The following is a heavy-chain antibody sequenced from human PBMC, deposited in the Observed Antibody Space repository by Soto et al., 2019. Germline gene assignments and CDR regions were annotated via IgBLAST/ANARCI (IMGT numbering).Heavy chain of an antibody. J-gene: IGHJ5*02. CDR1: GFTFSSYA. CDR3: ARDRLYYDFWSGSPAFDP. D-gene: IGHD3-3*01. Sequence: QVQLVESGGGVVQPGRSLRLSCAASGFTFSSYAMHWVRQAPGKGLEWVAVISYDGSNKYYADSVKGRFTISRDNSKNTLYLQMNSLRAEDTAVYYCARDRLYYDFWSGSPAFDPWGQGTLVTVSS. CDR2: ISYDGSNK. V-gene: IGHV3-30-3*01.